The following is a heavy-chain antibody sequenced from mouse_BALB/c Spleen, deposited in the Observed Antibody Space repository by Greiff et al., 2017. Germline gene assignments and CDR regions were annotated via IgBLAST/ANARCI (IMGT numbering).Heavy chain of an antibody. V-gene: IGHV1-18*01. D-gene: IGHD2-10*02. CDR1: GYTFTDYN. J-gene: IGHJ3*01. Sequence: VHVKQSGAELVKPGASVKISCKASGYTFTDYNMDWVKQSHGKSLEWIGDINPNYDSTSYNQKFKGKATLTVDKSSSTAYMELRSLTSEDTAVYYCAREYGNAWFAYWGQGTLVTVSA. CDR2: INPNYDST. CDR3: AREYGNAWFAY.